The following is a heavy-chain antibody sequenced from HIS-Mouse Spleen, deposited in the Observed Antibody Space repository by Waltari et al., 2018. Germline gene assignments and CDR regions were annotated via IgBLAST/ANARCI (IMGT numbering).Heavy chain of an antibody. CDR2: IYHSGSP. J-gene: IGHJ6*02. CDR1: GYSISSGYY. CDR3: ARTLYDSSGYYYYYGMDV. Sequence: QVQLQESGPGLVKPSETLSLTCTVSGYSISSGYYWGWIRQPPGKGLEWIGSIYHSGSPYYNPSLKSRVTMSVDTSKNQFSLKLGSVTAADTAVYYCARTLYDSSGYYYYYGMDVWGQGTTVTVSS. D-gene: IGHD3-22*01. V-gene: IGHV4-38-2*02.